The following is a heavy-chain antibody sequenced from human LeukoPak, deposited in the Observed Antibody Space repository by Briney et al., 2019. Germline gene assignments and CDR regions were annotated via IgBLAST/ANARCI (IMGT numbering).Heavy chain of an antibody. D-gene: IGHD3-16*01. V-gene: IGHV1-2*06. CDR2: INPYSGGT. Sequence: GASVKVSCKASGYTFTSYYMHWVRQAPGQGLGWMGRINPYSGGTDFAQKFQGRVTMTRDTSISTAYMEVSRLRSDDTAVYYCAREWGADAFDIWGQGTVVTVSS. CDR3: AREWGADAFDI. CDR1: GYTFTSYY. J-gene: IGHJ3*02.